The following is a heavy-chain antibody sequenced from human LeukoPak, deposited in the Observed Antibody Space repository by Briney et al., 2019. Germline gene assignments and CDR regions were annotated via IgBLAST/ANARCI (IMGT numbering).Heavy chain of an antibody. CDR2: IIPIFGTA. J-gene: IGHJ6*03. CDR3: ARSFGSGYDYYYYFMDV. D-gene: IGHD5-12*01. V-gene: IGHV1-69*06. Sequence: SVKVSCKASGYTFTNYAMNWVRQAPGQGLEWMGGIIPIFGTANYAQKFQGRVTITADKSTSTAYMELSSLRSEDTAVYFCARSFGSGYDYYYYFMDVWGKGTTVTVSS. CDR1: GYTFTNYA.